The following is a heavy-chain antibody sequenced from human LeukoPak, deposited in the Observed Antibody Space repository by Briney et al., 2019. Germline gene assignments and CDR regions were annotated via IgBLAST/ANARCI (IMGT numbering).Heavy chain of an antibody. D-gene: IGHD6-19*01. J-gene: IGHJ6*03. Sequence: GGSLRLSCAASGFTFSNAWMSWVRQAPGKGLEWVSTISTTGGSTYYADSVKGRFTISRDNSKDTLYLQMNSLRAEDTAVYYCAKCSGWFVRGKDYYYYYMDVWGRGTTVTVSS. CDR1: GFTFSNAW. V-gene: IGHV3-23*01. CDR3: AKCSGWFVRGKDYYYYYMDV. CDR2: ISTTGGST.